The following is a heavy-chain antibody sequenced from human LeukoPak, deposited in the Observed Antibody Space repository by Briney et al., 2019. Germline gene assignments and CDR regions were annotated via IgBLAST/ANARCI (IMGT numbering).Heavy chain of an antibody. D-gene: IGHD3-3*01. Sequence: PSETLSLTCTVSGGSISSGDYYWSWLRQPPGKGLEWIVYIYYSGSTYYNPSLKSRVTISVDTSKNRFSLKLSSVTAADTAVYYCARTGVLEWLDYWGQGTLVTVSS. V-gene: IGHV4-30-4*08. CDR2: IYYSGST. CDR1: GGSISSGDYY. J-gene: IGHJ4*02. CDR3: ARTGVLEWLDY.